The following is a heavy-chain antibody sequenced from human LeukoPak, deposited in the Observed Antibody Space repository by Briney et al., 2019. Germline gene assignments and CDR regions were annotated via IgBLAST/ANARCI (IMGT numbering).Heavy chain of an antibody. V-gene: IGHV1-69*06. CDR2: IIIMFGTA. J-gene: IGHJ5*02. D-gene: IGHD1-7*01. CDR1: GGSFNTLA. CDR3: GASGTTSNWFDP. Sequence: SVKVSCKASGGSFNTLAFSWVRQAPGQGLEWMGGIIIMFGTANYAQKFQGRVTITADKSTSTAYMELRGLTSDDTAVYYCGASGTTSNWFDPWGQGTLVTVSS.